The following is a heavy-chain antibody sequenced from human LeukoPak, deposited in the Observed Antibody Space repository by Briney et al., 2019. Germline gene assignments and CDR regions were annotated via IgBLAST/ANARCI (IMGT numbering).Heavy chain of an antibody. J-gene: IGHJ4*02. CDR1: GASLSSISYY. D-gene: IGHD3-16*02. CDR3: ARDLITSGGVIATDF. V-gene: IGHV4-61*01. CDR2: IYSSGTS. Sequence: SETLSLTCTVSGASLSSISYYWTWIRQPPGKGLEWIGNIYSSGTSNYSPYLNSRVTISVDKSNNQFSLRLSSVTAADTAVYYCARDLITSGGVIATDFWGQGTLVTVSS.